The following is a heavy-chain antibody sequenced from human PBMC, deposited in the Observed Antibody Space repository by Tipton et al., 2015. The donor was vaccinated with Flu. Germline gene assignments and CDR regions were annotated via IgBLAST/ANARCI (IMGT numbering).Heavy chain of an antibody. CDR3: ARDWSSYGSPKEGWDYFYGMDV. D-gene: IGHD3-10*01. Sequence: TLSLTCSVSGGSIESVSYYWTWIRQSPGKGLEWIGSVSSSGGAYNNPFLNSRVSISVDTSKNQFSLSLHYVTAADTAVYYCARDWSSYGSPKEGWDYFYGMDVWGQGTTVTVSS. CDR1: GGSIESVSYY. V-gene: IGHV4-39*07. J-gene: IGHJ6*02. CDR2: VSSSGGA.